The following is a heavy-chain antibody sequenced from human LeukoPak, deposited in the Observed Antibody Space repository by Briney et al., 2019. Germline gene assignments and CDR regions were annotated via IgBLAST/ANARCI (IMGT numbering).Heavy chain of an antibody. Sequence: GGSLRLSCAAPGFTFSSYGMHWVRQAPGKGLEWAAVIRYDGSNKYYADSVKGRFTISRDNSKNTLYLQMNSLRAEDTAVYYCARGVPQWFGESPPLGYWGQGTLVTVSS. D-gene: IGHD3-10*01. CDR1: GFTFSSYG. CDR3: ARGVPQWFGESPPLGY. J-gene: IGHJ4*02. CDR2: IRYDGSNK. V-gene: IGHV3-33*01.